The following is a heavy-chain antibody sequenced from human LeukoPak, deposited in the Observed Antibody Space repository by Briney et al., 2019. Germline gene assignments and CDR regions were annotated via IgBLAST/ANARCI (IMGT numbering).Heavy chain of an antibody. V-gene: IGHV4-59*12. J-gene: IGHJ4*02. D-gene: IGHD3-22*01. CDR1: GGSISSYY. CDR3: ARESPVRYYDSSGYFDY. Sequence: SETLSLTCSVSGGSISSYYWTWIRQPPGKGLEWIGYISDSGNANYNPSLQSQVPISVDTSKNQFSLKLSSVTAADTAVYYCARESPVRYYDSSGYFDYWGQGTLVTVSS. CDR2: ISDSGNA.